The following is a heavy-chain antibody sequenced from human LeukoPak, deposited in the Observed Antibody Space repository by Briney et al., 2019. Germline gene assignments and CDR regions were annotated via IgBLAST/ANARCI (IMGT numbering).Heavy chain of an antibody. CDR1: GYSFTSYW. CDR3: ARTQGASYSNYGGSFDAFDI. Sequence: GESLKISCKGSGYSFTSYWIGWVRQVPGKGLEWMGTIYPGDSDTRYSPSFQGQVTISADKSISTAYLQWSSLKASDTAMYYCARTQGASYSNYGGSFDAFDIWGQGTMVTVSS. V-gene: IGHV5-51*01. D-gene: IGHD4-11*01. CDR2: IYPGDSDT. J-gene: IGHJ3*02.